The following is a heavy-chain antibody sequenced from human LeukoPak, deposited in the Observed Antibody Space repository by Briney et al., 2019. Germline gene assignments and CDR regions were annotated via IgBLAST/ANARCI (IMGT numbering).Heavy chain of an antibody. CDR3: ARGPSSSSRYGDLWY. Sequence: ASVKVSCKASGYTFTSYYMHWVRQASGQGLEWMGIINPSGGSTSYAQKFQGRVTMTRDTSTSTVYMELSSLRSEDTAVYYCARGPSSSSRYGDLWYWGQGTLVTVPS. CDR1: GYTFTSYY. CDR2: INPSGGST. J-gene: IGHJ4*02. D-gene: IGHD6-13*01. V-gene: IGHV1-46*01.